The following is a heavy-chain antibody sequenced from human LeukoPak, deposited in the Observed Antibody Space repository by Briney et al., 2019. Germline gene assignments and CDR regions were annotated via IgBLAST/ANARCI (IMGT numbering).Heavy chain of an antibody. CDR1: GFTFSSFS. CDR2: IKSKTDGGTT. Sequence: GGSLRLSCAASGFTFSSFSMNWVRQAPGKGLEWVGRIKSKTDGGTTDYAAPVKGRFTISRDDSKNTLYLQMNSLKTEDTAVYYCTTGGYGGQFDYWGQGTLVTVSS. V-gene: IGHV3-15*01. CDR3: TTGGYGGQFDY. D-gene: IGHD5-12*01. J-gene: IGHJ4*02.